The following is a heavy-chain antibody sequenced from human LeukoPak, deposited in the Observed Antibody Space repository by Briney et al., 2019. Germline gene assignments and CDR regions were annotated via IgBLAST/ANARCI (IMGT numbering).Heavy chain of an antibody. CDR3: ARHSLYCSGGSCYTNWFDP. CDR2: IYPGDSDT. Sequence: GESLKISCKGSGYSFTSYWIGWVRQMPGKGLEWMGIIYPGDSDTRYSPSFQGQVTISADKSISTAYLQWSSLKASDTAMYYCARHSLYCSGGSCYTNWFDPWGQGTLVTVSS. V-gene: IGHV5-51*01. D-gene: IGHD2-15*01. J-gene: IGHJ5*02. CDR1: GYSFTSYW.